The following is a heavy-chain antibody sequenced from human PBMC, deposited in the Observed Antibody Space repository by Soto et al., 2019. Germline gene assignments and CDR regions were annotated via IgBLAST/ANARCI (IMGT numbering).Heavy chain of an antibody. J-gene: IGHJ4*02. CDR2: INHSGST. V-gene: IGHV4-34*01. CDR1: GGSFSGYY. CDR3: ARGARVLLWFGELLRSLDY. D-gene: IGHD3-10*01. Sequence: SETLSLTCAVYGGSFSGYYWSWIRQPPGKGLEWIGEINHSGSTNYNPSLKSRVTISVDTSKNQFSLKLSSVTAADTAVYYCARGARVLLWFGELLRSLDYWGQGTLVTVSS.